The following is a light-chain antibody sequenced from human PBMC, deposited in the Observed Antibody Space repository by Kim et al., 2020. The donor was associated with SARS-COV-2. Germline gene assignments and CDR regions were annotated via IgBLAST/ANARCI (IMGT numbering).Light chain of an antibody. CDR3: AAWDDSLNGRGV. V-gene: IGLV1-44*01. CDR2: SNS. CDR1: SSNIGTNT. Sequence: QSVLTQPPSASGTPGQKVTISCSGSSSNIGTNTVKWYQQLPGTAPKLLIYSNSERPSGVPDRFSGSKSGTSASLAISGLQSEDEADYYCAAWDDSLNGRGVFGGGTQLTVL. J-gene: IGLJ3*02.